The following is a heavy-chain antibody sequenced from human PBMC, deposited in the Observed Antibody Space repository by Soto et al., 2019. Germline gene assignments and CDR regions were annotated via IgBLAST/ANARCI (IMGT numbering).Heavy chain of an antibody. CDR1: GGSISSYY. V-gene: IGHV4-4*07. CDR2: IYTSGST. CDR3: AGVCSGGSCWKNDAFDI. J-gene: IGHJ3*02. D-gene: IGHD2-15*01. Sequence: QVQLQESGPGLVKPSETLSLTCTVSGGSISSYYWSWIRQPAGKGLEWIGRIYTSGSTNYNPSLKSRVTMSVDTSKNQFHLKLSSVTGADTAVYYCAGVCSGGSCWKNDAFDIWGQGTMVTVSS.